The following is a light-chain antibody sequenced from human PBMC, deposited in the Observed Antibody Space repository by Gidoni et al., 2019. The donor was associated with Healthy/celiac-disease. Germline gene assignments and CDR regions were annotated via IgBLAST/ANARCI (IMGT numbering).Light chain of an antibody. CDR1: QSISSY. CDR2: AAS. CDR3: QQSYSTLIFT. J-gene: IGKJ3*01. Sequence: DIQMTQSPSSLSASVGDRVTITCRASQSISSYLNWYPQKPGKAPKLLIYAASSLQSGVPSRFSGSGSGTDFTLTISSLQPEDFATYYCQQSYSTLIFTFGPXTKVDIK. V-gene: IGKV1-39*01.